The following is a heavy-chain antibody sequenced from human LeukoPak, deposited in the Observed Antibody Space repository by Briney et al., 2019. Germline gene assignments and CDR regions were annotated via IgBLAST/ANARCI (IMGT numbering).Heavy chain of an antibody. J-gene: IGHJ4*02. CDR2: INYSGNT. D-gene: IGHD6-19*01. CDR3: ARSSGWSFFDC. Sequence: KPSETLSLTCTVSGGSISSYYWSWIRQTPGKGLEWNGCINYSGNTDYSPSLKSRLTISVDTSKNQFSLRLRSVAAADTAVYYCARSSGWSFFDCWGQGSLVTIS. CDR1: GGSISSYY. V-gene: IGHV4-59*13.